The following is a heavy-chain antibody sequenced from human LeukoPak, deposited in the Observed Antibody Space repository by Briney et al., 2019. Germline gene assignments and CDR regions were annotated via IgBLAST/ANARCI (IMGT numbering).Heavy chain of an antibody. CDR2: FDPEDGET. D-gene: IGHD5-18*01. CDR3: ATGDTAMVDY. CDR1: GYTLTELS. Sequence: ASVKVSCKVSGYTLTELSMHWVRQAPAKGLEWMGCFDPEDGETIYAQKFQGRVTMTEDTSTDTAYMELSSLRSEDTAVYYCATGDTAMVDYWGQGTLVTVSS. V-gene: IGHV1-24*01. J-gene: IGHJ4*02.